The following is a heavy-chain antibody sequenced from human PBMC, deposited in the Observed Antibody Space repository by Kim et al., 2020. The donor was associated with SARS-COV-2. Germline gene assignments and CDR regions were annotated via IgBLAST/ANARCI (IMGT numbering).Heavy chain of an antibody. J-gene: IGHJ6*02. V-gene: IGHV3-49*01. Sequence: TASVKGRFTISRDDSKSIAYLQMNSLKTEDTAVYYCTSPGYSYGYNGMDVWGQGTTVTVSS. CDR3: TSPGYSYGYNGMDV. D-gene: IGHD5-18*01.